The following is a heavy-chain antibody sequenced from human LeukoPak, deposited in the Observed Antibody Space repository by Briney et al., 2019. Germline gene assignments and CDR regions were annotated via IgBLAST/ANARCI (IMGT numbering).Heavy chain of an antibody. CDR2: ISSSSSYI. D-gene: IGHD1-26*01. J-gene: IGHJ4*02. Sequence: GGSLRLSCAASGFTFSSYSMNWVRQAPGKGLEWVSSISSSSSYIYYADSVKGRFTISRDNAKNSLYLQMNSLRAEDTAVYYCARDKSKWELLPDYWGQGTLVTVSS. CDR3: ARDKSKWELLPDY. V-gene: IGHV3-21*01. CDR1: GFTFSSYS.